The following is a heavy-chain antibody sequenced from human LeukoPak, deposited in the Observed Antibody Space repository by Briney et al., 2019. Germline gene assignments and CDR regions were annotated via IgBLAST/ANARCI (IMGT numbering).Heavy chain of an antibody. CDR2: IIPIFGTA. D-gene: IGHD3-10*01. J-gene: IGHJ5*02. Sequence: ASVKVSCKASGGTFSSYAISWVRQAPGQGLEWMGGIIPIFGTANYAQKFQGRVTITTDESTSTAYMELSSLRSEDTAVYYCARVLAMVREVIIRGWFDPWGQGTLVTVSS. V-gene: IGHV1-69*05. CDR3: ARVLAMVREVIIRGWFDP. CDR1: GGTFSSYA.